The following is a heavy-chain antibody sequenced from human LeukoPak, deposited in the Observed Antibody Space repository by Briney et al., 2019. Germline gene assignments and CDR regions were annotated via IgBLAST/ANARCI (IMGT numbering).Heavy chain of an antibody. CDR2: IYYSGST. CDR3: ARLVRGVILGSYYFDY. J-gene: IGHJ4*02. V-gene: IGHV4-39*01. Sequence: PSETLSLTCTVSGGSISSSSYYWSWIRQPPGKGLEWIGCIYYSGSTYYNPSLKSRGTISVDTSKNQFSLKLSSVTAADTAVYYCARLVRGVILGSYYFDYWGQGTLVTVSS. CDR1: GGSISSSSYY. D-gene: IGHD3-10*01.